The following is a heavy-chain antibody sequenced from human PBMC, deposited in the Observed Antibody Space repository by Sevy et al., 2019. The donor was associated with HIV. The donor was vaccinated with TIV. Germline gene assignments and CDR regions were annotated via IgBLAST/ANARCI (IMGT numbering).Heavy chain of an antibody. CDR1: GASIRDSSYY. Sequence: SETLSLTCTVSGASIRDSSYYWAWIRQPLGKGLEWIGNIYSFGETYYNSSLKSRVTISVDTSKNQFSLSLTSVTAADTAIYFCARSMEQQLDAFDIWGQGTMVTVSS. J-gene: IGHJ3*02. D-gene: IGHD6-13*01. CDR2: IYSFGET. V-gene: IGHV4-39*01. CDR3: ARSMEQQLDAFDI.